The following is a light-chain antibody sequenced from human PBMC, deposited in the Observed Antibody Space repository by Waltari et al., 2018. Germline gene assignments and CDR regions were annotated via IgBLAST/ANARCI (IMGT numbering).Light chain of an antibody. V-gene: IGKV1-9*01. Sequence: IQLTQSPSSLSASVGDRVTITCRARQGVSNSLAWYQHKPGSAPKLLISAASTLQSGVPSRFSASGSGTDFTLTINSLQPQDFATYYCQQFNNYPSTFGQGTRLEIQ. J-gene: IGKJ5*01. CDR2: AAS. CDR3: QQFNNYPST. CDR1: QGVSNS.